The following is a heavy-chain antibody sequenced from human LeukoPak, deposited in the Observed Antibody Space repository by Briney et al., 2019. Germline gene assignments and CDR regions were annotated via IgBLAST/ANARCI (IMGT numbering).Heavy chain of an antibody. Sequence: SETLSLTCTVSGGSISSGSYYWSWIRQPPGKGLEWIGEINHSGSTNYNPSLKSRVTISVDTSKNQFSLKLSSVTAADTAVYYCARQQDSSGYYFFAFDIWGQGTMVTVSS. V-gene: IGHV4-39*01. D-gene: IGHD3-22*01. CDR1: GGSISSGSYY. CDR3: ARQQDSSGYYFFAFDI. CDR2: INHSGST. J-gene: IGHJ3*02.